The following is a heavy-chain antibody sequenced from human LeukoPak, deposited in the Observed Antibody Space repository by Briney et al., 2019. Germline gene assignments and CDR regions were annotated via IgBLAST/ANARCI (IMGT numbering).Heavy chain of an antibody. Sequence: GGSLRLSCAASGFTFSSYWMSWVRQAPGKGLEWVANINQDGSEKYYVDSVKGRFTISRDNAKRSLYLQMNSPRAEDTAIYYCARDHSSGWDDYWGQGTLVSVSS. CDR3: ARDHSSGWDDY. D-gene: IGHD6-19*01. J-gene: IGHJ4*02. CDR2: INQDGSEK. V-gene: IGHV3-7*01. CDR1: GFTFSSYW.